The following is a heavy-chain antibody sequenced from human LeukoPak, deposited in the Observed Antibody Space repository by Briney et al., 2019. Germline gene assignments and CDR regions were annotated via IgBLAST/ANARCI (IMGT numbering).Heavy chain of an antibody. CDR3: ARRYYYDSSGPTLYNWFDP. D-gene: IGHD3-22*01. J-gene: IGHJ5*02. CDR2: IYPGDSDT. CDR1: GYSCTSYW. Sequence: GESLKSSCKGSGYSCTSYWIGWVRQMPGKGLEWMGIIYPGDSDTRYSPSFQGQVTISADKSISTAYLQRSSLKASGTAMYYCARRYYYDSSGPTLYNWFDPWGQGTLVTVSS. V-gene: IGHV5-51*01.